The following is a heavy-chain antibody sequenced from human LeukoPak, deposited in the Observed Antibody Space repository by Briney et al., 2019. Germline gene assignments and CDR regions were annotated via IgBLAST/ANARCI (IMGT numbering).Heavy chain of an antibody. J-gene: IGHJ3*02. CDR1: GYTFTGYY. CDR3: ASDWGLSQLEYCSNTNCYMGAFDI. D-gene: IGHD2-2*02. V-gene: IGHV1-2*02. CDR2: INPNSGGT. Sequence: ASVKVSCKASGYTFTGYYMHWVRQAPGQGLEWMGWINPNSGGTNYAQKFQGRVTMTRDTPISTVYIELSRLRSDDTAVYYCASDWGLSQLEYCSNTNCYMGAFDIWGQGTMVTVSS.